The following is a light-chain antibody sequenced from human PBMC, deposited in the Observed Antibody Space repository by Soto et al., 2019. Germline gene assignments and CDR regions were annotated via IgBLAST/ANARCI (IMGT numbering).Light chain of an antibody. CDR3: QQYGSSPLT. V-gene: IGKV3-20*01. Sequence: EIVLTQSPGTLSLSPGERATLSCRASQSVSSSYLAWYQQKPGHAPRLLIYGASSRATGIPDRFSGSGSGTDFTLTISRLEPEDFEVYYCQQYGSSPLTFGGGTKVEIK. CDR2: GAS. J-gene: IGKJ4*02. CDR1: QSVSSSY.